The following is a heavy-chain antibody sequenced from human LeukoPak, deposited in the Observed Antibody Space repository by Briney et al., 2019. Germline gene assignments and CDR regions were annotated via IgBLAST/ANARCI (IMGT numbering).Heavy chain of an antibody. J-gene: IGHJ4*02. D-gene: IGHD3-22*01. CDR3: ARVTMIVVARGFDY. CDR2: IYYSGST. V-gene: IGHV4-30-4*08. Sequence: LSLTCTVSGGSISSGDYYWSWIRQPPGKGLEWIGYIYYSGSTYYNPSLKSRVTISVDTSKNQFSLKLSSVTAADTAVYYCARVTMIVVARGFDYWGQGTLVTVSS. CDR1: GGSISSGDYY.